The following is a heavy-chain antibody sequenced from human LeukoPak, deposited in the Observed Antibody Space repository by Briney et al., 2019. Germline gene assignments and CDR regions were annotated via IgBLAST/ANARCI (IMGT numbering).Heavy chain of an antibody. J-gene: IGHJ1*01. Sequence: GGSLRLSCAASGFTFSSYAMSWVRQAPGKGLEWVSAISGSGGSTYYADSVKGRFTISRDNSQNTLYLQMNSLRAEDTAVYYCAKDEYCSGGSCYPEYFQHWGQGTLVTVSS. V-gene: IGHV3-23*01. CDR2: ISGSGGST. D-gene: IGHD2-15*01. CDR3: AKDEYCSGGSCYPEYFQH. CDR1: GFTFSSYA.